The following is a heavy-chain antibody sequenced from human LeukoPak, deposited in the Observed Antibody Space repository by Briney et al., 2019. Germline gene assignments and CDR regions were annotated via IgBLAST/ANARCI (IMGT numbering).Heavy chain of an antibody. V-gene: IGHV3-74*01. CDR1: GFTFSSYW. J-gene: IGHJ3*02. CDR3: ARDSRYYYDSRNYDNVAFDM. CDR2: ISSDGSTT. D-gene: IGHD3-10*01. Sequence: GGSLRLSCAASGFTFSSYWMHWVRQGPGKGLVWVSRISSDGSTTSYADSVKGRFTISRDNAKNTLYLQMNSLRVEGTAAYYCARDSRYYYDSRNYDNVAFDMWGQGTMVTVSS.